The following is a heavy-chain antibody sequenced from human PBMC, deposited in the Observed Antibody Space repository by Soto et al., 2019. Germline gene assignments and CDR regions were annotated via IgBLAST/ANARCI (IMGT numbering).Heavy chain of an antibody. Sequence: SETLSLTCTVSGGSISSYYWSWIRQPPGKGLEWIGYIYYSGSTNYNPSLKSRVTISVDTSKNQFSLKLSSVTAADTAVYYCARERPMNWFDPWGQGTLVTVSS. CDR1: GGSISSYY. CDR3: ARERPMNWFDP. V-gene: IGHV4-59*12. CDR2: IYYSGST. J-gene: IGHJ5*02. D-gene: IGHD2-2*01.